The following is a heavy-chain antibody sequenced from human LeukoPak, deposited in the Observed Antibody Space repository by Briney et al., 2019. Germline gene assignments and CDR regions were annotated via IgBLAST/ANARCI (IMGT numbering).Heavy chain of an antibody. D-gene: IGHD4-11*01. J-gene: IGHJ5*02. V-gene: IGHV3-21*01. CDR3: ARVQALNWFDP. Sequence: GGSLRLSCAASGFTFSNYAMNWVRQAPGKGLEWVSSISSSSSYIYYADSVKGRFTISRDNAKNSLYLQMNSLRAEDTAVYYCARVQALNWFDPWGQGTLVTVSS. CDR1: GFTFSNYA. CDR2: ISSSSSYI.